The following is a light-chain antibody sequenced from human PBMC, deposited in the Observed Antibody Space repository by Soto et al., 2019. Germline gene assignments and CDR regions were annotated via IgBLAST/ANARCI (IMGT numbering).Light chain of an antibody. CDR3: QQYGRSPFT. CDR2: GAS. V-gene: IGKV3-15*01. Sequence: EIVMTQSPATLSVSPGERATLSCRASQRVSSSLAWYQQKPGQAPRLLIFGASTRATGIPARFSGSGSGTDFTLSISSLEPEDFAVYYCQQYGRSPFTFGPGTKVDIK. CDR1: QRVSSS. J-gene: IGKJ3*01.